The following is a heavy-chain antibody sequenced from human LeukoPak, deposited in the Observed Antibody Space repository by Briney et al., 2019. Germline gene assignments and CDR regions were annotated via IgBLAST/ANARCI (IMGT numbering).Heavy chain of an antibody. J-gene: IGHJ6*03. D-gene: IGHD3-16*02. CDR1: GFTFSNAW. CDR2: IKSNTDGGTT. CDR3: TAVYRVEGHYYYYMDG. V-gene: IGHV3-15*01. Sequence: PGGSLRLSCAASGFTFSNAWMSWVRQAPGKGLEWLGRIKSNTDGGTTDYAAPVKGRFTISRDDSKNTLYLQMNSLKTEDTAVYYCTAVYRVEGHYYYYMDGWGKGTTVTISS.